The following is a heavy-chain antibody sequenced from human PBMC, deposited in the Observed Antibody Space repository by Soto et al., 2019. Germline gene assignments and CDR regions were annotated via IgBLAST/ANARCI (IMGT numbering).Heavy chain of an antibody. CDR3: AREGSSSVGDAFDI. V-gene: IGHV1-2*04. D-gene: IGHD6-6*01. CDR2: INPNSGGT. J-gene: IGHJ3*02. CDR1: GYTFTGYY. Sequence: ASVKVSCKASGYTFTGYYMHWVRQAPGQGLEWMGWINPNSGGTNYAQKFQGWVTMTRDTSISTAYMELSRLRSDDTAVYYCAREGSSSVGDAFDIWGQGTMVTVSS.